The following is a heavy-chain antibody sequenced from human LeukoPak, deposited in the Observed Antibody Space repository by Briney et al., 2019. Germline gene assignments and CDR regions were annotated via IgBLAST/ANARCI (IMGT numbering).Heavy chain of an antibody. CDR1: GYSFTSYW. CDR3: ARRDDYGDYGGVY. D-gene: IGHD4-17*01. CDR2: TYPGDSGT. V-gene: IGHV5-51*01. Sequence: GESLKISCKGSGYSFTSYWIGWVRQMPGKGLEWMGITYPGDSGTRCSPSFQGQVTMSADKSISTAYLQWSSLKASDTAMYYCARRDDYGDYGGVYWGQGTLVTVSS. J-gene: IGHJ4*02.